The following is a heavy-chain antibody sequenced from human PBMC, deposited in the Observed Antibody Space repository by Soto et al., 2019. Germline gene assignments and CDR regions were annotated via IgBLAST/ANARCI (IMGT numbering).Heavy chain of an antibody. CDR2: IYYSGST. Sequence: TLSLTCAVAGVSMPNGDYYWSWIRQHPGQGLEWIGYIYYSGSTYYNPSLKSRVTISLDTSQSQFSLRLTSVTAADSAVYYCARDDRKRLTENWFDHWGLGTLVTVSS. J-gene: IGHJ5*02. CDR3: ARDDRKRLTENWFDH. CDR1: GVSMPNGDYY. V-gene: IGHV4-31*11. D-gene: IGHD3-16*02.